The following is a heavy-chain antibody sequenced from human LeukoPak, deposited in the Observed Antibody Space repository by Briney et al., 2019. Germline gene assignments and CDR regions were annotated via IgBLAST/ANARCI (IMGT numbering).Heavy chain of an antibody. V-gene: IGHV4-4*07. CDR1: GGSISSYY. J-gene: IGHJ6*02. Sequence: KPSETLSLTCTVSGGSISSYYWSWIRQPAGKGLEWIGRIYTSGSTNYNPSLKSRVTMSVATSKNQFSLKLSSVTAADTAVYYCAREIYYYGSRGMDVWGQGTTVTVSS. CDR3: AREIYYYGSRGMDV. D-gene: IGHD3-10*01. CDR2: IYTSGST.